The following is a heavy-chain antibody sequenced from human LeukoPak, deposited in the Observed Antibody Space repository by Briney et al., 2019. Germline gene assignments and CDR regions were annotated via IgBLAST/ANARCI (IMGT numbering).Heavy chain of an antibody. Sequence: PGGSLRGSCAASGFAVKYYGMSWVRQRPGKGLQWVENINQDGSEHYFVDPVKGRFTLSSDNAQNSVFLQMDPLRVDDTAVYYCARWLSQYYFDYWGQGTHVTVSS. V-gene: IGHV3-7*01. CDR2: INQDGSEH. CDR3: ARWLSQYYFDY. D-gene: IGHD6-19*01. CDR1: GFAVKYYG. J-gene: IGHJ4*02.